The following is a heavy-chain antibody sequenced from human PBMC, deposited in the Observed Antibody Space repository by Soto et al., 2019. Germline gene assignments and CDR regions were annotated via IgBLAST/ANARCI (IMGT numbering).Heavy chain of an antibody. CDR3: VRQRGNYFDF. V-gene: IGHV4-59*11. CDR1: GDSINSRY. J-gene: IGHJ4*02. D-gene: IGHD3-10*01. Sequence: SETLSLTGSVSGDSINSRYWSWIRQPPGKGLEWIGYIDYVGSTNYTPSLQSRVTMSVDTSKNQVSLKLRYVNAADTAVYYCVRQRGNYFDFWGQGTLVTVSS. CDR2: IDYVGST.